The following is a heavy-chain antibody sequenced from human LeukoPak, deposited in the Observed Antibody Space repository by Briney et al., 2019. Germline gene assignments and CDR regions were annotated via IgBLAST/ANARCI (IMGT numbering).Heavy chain of an antibody. CDR3: AREYTWYKGNAFDI. Sequence: PGGSLRLSCAASGFTFSSYAIHWVRQAPGKGLEYVSAISSNGGSTYYANSVKGRFTISRDNSKNTLYLQMGSLRAEDMAVYYCAREYTWYKGNAFDIWGQGTMVTVSS. V-gene: IGHV3-64*01. D-gene: IGHD1-14*01. CDR1: GFTFSSYA. J-gene: IGHJ3*02. CDR2: ISSNGGST.